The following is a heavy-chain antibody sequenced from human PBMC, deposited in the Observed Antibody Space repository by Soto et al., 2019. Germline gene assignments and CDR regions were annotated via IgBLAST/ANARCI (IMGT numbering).Heavy chain of an antibody. D-gene: IGHD2-21*01. CDR2: ITTYNGNT. V-gene: IGHV1-18*01. CDR3: ATFLPLRPLGY. CDR1: GYTFTNYG. Sequence: VQLVQSGGEVKKPGASVNVSCKTSGYTFTNYGISWVRQAPGQGLEFMGWITTYNGNTNYAQKFQDRVTMTRDTSTSTAYTELRSLRSDDTAMYYCATFLPLRPLGYWGQGTLVTVSS. J-gene: IGHJ4*02.